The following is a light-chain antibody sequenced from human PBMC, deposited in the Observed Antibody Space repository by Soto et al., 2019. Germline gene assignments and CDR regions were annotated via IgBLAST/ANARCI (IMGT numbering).Light chain of an antibody. J-gene: IGKJ4*01. CDR3: QQYNSYPLT. CDR2: KAS. V-gene: IGKV1-5*03. CDR1: QSISSW. Sequence: DIHMPQSAPTLSASVGDRVTITCRASQSISSWLAWYQQKPGKAPKLLIYKASSLESGVPSRFSGSGSGTEFTLTISSLQPDDFATYYCQQYNSYPLTFGGGTKVDI.